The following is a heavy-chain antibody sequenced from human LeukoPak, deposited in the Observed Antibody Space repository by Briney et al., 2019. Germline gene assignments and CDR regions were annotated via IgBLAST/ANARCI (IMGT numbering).Heavy chain of an antibody. CDR3: ARCPYEVGAPRYFDS. CDR1: GFTFSSYG. D-gene: IGHD1-26*01. J-gene: IGHJ4*02. Sequence: GRSLRLSCAASGFTFSSYGMHWVRQAPGKGLEWVSYISSSGGTIYYADSVEGRFTISRDNAKNSLYLQMNSLGAEDTAVYYCARCPYEVGAPRYFDSWGQGTLVTVSS. CDR2: ISSSGGTI. V-gene: IGHV3-48*04.